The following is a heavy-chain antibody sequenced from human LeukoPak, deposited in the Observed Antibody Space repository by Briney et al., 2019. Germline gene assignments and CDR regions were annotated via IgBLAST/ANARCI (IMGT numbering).Heavy chain of an antibody. CDR2: ISYSGST. V-gene: IGHV4-59*12. CDR3: ARHRLVTLGFFDY. J-gene: IGHJ4*02. CDR1: GDSISIYY. D-gene: IGHD3-16*02. Sequence: PSETLSLTCAVSGDSISIYYWSWIRQPPGKGLEWSGSISYSGSTNYSPSLKSRVTISVETSQNQVSLNLSCLTSAATAVYCCARHRLVTLGFFDYWGQGTVVTVSS.